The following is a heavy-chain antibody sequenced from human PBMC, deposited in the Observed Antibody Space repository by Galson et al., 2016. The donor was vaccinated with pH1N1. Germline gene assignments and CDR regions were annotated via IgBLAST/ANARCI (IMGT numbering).Heavy chain of an antibody. D-gene: IGHD3-3*01. Sequence: LSLTCTVSGGSVGSNFYHLAWIRQPPGKGLEWIATIYHDANTYTNPSVKGRVTISVDTSKTQFSLKLSSLTTADTAMYYCARSGPKLRLTGYEYYAIDVWGPGTTVTVSS. CDR1: GGSVGSNFYH. CDR2: IYHDANT. V-gene: IGHV4-39*07. CDR3: ARSGPKLRLTGYEYYAIDV. J-gene: IGHJ6*02.